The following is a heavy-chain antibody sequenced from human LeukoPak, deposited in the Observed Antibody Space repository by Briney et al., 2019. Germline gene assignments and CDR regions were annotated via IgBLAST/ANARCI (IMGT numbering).Heavy chain of an antibody. Sequence: GGSLRLSCAASGFTFSSYAMHWVRQAPGKGLEWVAVISYDGSNKYYAGSVKGRFTISRDNSKNTLYLQMNSLRAEDTAVYYCARGNAYYYESSGYYYSFGYWGQGTLVTVSS. V-gene: IGHV3-30-3*01. D-gene: IGHD3-22*01. CDR3: ARGNAYYYESSGYYYSFGY. J-gene: IGHJ4*02. CDR1: GFTFSSYA. CDR2: ISYDGSNK.